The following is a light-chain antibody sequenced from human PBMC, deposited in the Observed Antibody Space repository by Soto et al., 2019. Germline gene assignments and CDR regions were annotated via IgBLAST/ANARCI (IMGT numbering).Light chain of an antibody. CDR2: LGS. CDR1: QSLLHSNGYNY. J-gene: IGKJ5*01. Sequence: DIVMTQSPLSLPVTPGEPASISCRSSQSLLHSNGYNYLDWYLQKPGQSPQLLIYLGSNRASGVPDRFSGSGSGTDFTQKISRVEAEDVGVYYCMQALQPTFGQGTRLEIK. V-gene: IGKV2-28*01. CDR3: MQALQPT.